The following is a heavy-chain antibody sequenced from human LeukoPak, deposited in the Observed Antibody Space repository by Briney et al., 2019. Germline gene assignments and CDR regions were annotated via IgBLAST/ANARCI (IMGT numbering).Heavy chain of an antibody. CDR3: ARDKSGWGY. CDR1: GGSISSYY. D-gene: IGHD6-19*01. V-gene: IGHV4-59*01. CDR2: IYYSGST. J-gene: IGHJ4*02. Sequence: SETLSLTCTVSGGSISSYYWSWIRQPPGKGLEWVGYIYYSGSTDYNPSLKSRVTISVDTSKNQFSLKLRSVTAADTAVYYCARDKSGWGYWGQGTLVTVSS.